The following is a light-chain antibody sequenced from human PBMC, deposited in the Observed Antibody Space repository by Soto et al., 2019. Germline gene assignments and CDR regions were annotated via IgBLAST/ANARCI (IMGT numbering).Light chain of an antibody. CDR2: DAS. CDR1: QSLSGN. CDR3: QQVNVYPST. V-gene: IGKV3D-15*02. J-gene: IGKJ4*01. Sequence: VLMKSPATLAVSPGDTATLSCRASQSLSGNLAWYQQKPGQAPRLLIYDASYRATGIPARFSGSGSGTDFTLTISSLQPEDFATYYCQQVNVYPSTFGGGTKVDIK.